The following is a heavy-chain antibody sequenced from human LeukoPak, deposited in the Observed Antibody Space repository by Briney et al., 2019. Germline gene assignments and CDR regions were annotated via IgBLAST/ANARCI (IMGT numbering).Heavy chain of an antibody. CDR2: IKQDGGEK. CDR3: ARDQGGIVVVPAAIDY. D-gene: IGHD2-2*01. J-gene: IGHJ4*02. CDR1: GFTFSSYW. V-gene: IGHV3-7*03. Sequence: GGSLRLSCAASGFTFSSYWMSWVRQAPGKGLEWVANIKQDGGEKYYVDSVKGRFTISRDNAKNSLYLQMNSLRAEDTAVYYCARDQGGIVVVPAAIDYWGQGTLVTVSS.